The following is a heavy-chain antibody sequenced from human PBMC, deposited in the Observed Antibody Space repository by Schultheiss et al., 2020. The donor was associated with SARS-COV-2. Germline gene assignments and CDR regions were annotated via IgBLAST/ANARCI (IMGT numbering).Heavy chain of an antibody. CDR3: ARVEYYGSGSHDY. V-gene: IGHV4-38-2*01. J-gene: IGHJ4*02. CDR1: GYSISSGYY. CDR2: IYHSGST. Sequence: SQTLSLTCAVSGYSISSGYYWGWIRQPPGKGLEWIGNIYHSGSTNYNPSLKSRVSISVDKSKNQFSLKLSSVTAADTAVYYCARVEYYGSGSHDYWGQGTLVTVSS. D-gene: IGHD3-10*01.